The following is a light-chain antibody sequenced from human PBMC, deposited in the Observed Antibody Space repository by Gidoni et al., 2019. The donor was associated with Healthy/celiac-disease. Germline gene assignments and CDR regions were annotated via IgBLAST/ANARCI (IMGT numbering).Light chain of an antibody. CDR3: QQSYSTPRT. V-gene: IGKV1-39*01. Sequence: DIQRTPPPSSLSASVGDRVTITCRASQSISSYLNWYQQKPGKAPKLLIYAASSLQSGVPSRFSGSGSGTDFTLTISSLQPEDFATYYCQQSYSTPRTFGQGTKVEIK. CDR2: AAS. J-gene: IGKJ1*01. CDR1: QSISSY.